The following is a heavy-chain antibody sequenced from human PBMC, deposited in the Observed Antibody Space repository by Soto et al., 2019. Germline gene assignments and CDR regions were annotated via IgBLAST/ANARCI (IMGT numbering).Heavy chain of an antibody. CDR2: IGTAGDP. J-gene: IGHJ4*02. V-gene: IGHV3-13*05. D-gene: IGHD3-22*01. CDR1: GFTFSNYD. Sequence: PGGSLRLSCAASGFTFSNYDMHWVRQGRGKGLEWVSAIGTAGDPSYPGSVKGRFTISREKSKNSLYLQMNSLIAGDTAVYYCARGGGYYTFDYWGQGILVTVSS. CDR3: ARGGGYYTFDY.